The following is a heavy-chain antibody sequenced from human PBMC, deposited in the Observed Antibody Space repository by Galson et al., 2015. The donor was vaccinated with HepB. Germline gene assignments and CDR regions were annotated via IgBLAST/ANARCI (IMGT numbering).Heavy chain of an antibody. Sequence: SLRLSCAASGFTFSSYSMNWVRQAPGKGLEWVSAISGSGGSTYYADSVKGRFTISRDNSKNTLYLQMNSLRAEDTAVYYCAKDQNYYYDSRPYAFDIWGQGTMVTVSS. D-gene: IGHD3-22*01. J-gene: IGHJ3*02. CDR1: GFTFSSYS. V-gene: IGHV3-23*01. CDR2: ISGSGGST. CDR3: AKDQNYYYDSRPYAFDI.